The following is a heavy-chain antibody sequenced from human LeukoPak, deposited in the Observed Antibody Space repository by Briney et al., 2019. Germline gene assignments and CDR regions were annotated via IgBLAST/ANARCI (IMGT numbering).Heavy chain of an antibody. CDR2: INRSGSA. V-gene: IGHV4-34*01. D-gene: IGHD1-1*01. J-gene: IGHJ4*02. CDR3: ARAHYGTASPAGGL. Sequence: SETLSLTCAVYSGSLSGYYWSWIRQPPGRGLEWIGEINRSGSANYSPSLRSRVTVSVDTSKSQFSLKLSSVTAADTAVYYCARAHYGTASPAGGLWGQGTLVTVSS. CDR1: SGSLSGYY.